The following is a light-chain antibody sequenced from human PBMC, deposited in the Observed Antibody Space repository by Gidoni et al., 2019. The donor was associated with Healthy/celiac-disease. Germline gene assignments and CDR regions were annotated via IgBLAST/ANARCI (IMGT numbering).Light chain of an antibody. Sequence: QSVLTQPPSASGTPGQRVTISCSGSSSNIGSNTVNWYQQLPGTAPKLLIYSNNQRPSGVPDRFSGSKSGTSASLAISGLQSDDEADYYCAAWDDSLNGRDWVFGGGTKLTVL. CDR3: AAWDDSLNGRDWV. J-gene: IGLJ3*02. V-gene: IGLV1-44*01. CDR1: SSNIGSNT. CDR2: SNN.